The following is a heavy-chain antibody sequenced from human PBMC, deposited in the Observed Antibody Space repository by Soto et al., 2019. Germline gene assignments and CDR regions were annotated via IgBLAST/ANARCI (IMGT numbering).Heavy chain of an antibody. Sequence: PETLSLTCTVSGGSVSSYYWSWVRQPAGKGLEWSGRFYTSGNTNYNPSLKSRVTMSLDTSKNQFSLKLSSVTAADTAVYFCASDSTGWFDPWGQGTLVTVSS. D-gene: IGHD7-27*01. CDR1: GGSVSSYY. V-gene: IGHV4-4*07. CDR2: FYTSGNT. J-gene: IGHJ5*02. CDR3: ASDSTGWFDP.